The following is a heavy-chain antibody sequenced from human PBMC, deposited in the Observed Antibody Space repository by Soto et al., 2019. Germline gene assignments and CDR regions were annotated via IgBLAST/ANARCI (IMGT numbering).Heavy chain of an antibody. Sequence: QVQLVESGGGLVKPGGSLRLSCAASGFTFSDYYMSWIRQAPGKGLEWVSYISSTSSYTNYADSVKGRFTISRDNAKNPLNLQMNSLRAEDTGVYYCARDVGGPTTVNRYFQHWGQGTLVTVSS. J-gene: IGHJ1*01. CDR3: ARDVGGPTTVNRYFQH. CDR2: ISSTSSYT. V-gene: IGHV3-11*05. CDR1: GFTFSDYY. D-gene: IGHD4-17*01.